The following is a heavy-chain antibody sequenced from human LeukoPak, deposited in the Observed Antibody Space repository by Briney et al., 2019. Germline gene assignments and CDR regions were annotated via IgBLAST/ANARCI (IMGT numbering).Heavy chain of an antibody. CDR2: INPSGSGT. CDR3: ASGYKTVSVFDH. D-gene: IGHD5-24*01. Sequence: ASVNVSCKASGYTFTTYYMHWVRQAPGQGLVWMGLINPSGSGTRYAQKFQGRVTMTRDTSTSTVYMELSSLRSEDTAVYYCASGYKTVSVFDHWGQGILVTVSS. CDR1: GYTFTTYY. J-gene: IGHJ4*02. V-gene: IGHV1-46*01.